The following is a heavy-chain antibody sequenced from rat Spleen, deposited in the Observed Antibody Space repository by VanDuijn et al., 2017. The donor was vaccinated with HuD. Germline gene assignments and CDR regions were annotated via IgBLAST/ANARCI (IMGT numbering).Heavy chain of an antibody. D-gene: IGHD4-3*01. V-gene: IGHV2S8*01. J-gene: IGHJ2*01. CDR2: ISSGGST. CDR1: XXSLXXXS. CDR3: ARSGD. Sequence: QVQLKESGXXLVQPSXXLSLXXTVXXXSLXXXSVSXVRQPPGKGLEWIAAISSGGSTYYNSALKSRLSISRDPSKSQVFLKMNSLQTDDTAMYFCARSGDWGQGVMVTVSS.